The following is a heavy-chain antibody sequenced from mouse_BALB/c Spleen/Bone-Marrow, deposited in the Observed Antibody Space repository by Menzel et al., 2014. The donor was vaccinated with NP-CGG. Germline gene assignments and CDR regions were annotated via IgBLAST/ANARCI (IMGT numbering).Heavy chain of an antibody. CDR3: ERGDY. CDR2: INPGSGYT. Sequence: VQLVQSGAELARPGASVKMSCKASGYTFDRYSMHWVKQRPGQGLEWIGYINPGSGYTNYSQKFKDKATLTVDKSSTTAYMHLSSLTSEGSAVYYCERGDYWGQGTTLTVSS. CDR1: GYTFDRYS. J-gene: IGHJ2*01. V-gene: IGHV1-4*01.